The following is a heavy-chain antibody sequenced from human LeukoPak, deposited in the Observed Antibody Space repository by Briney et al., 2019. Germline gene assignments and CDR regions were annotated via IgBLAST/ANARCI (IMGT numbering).Heavy chain of an antibody. D-gene: IGHD3-22*01. CDR3: ARDQSLSYDSQYGMDV. J-gene: IGHJ6*02. Sequence: GGSLRLSCAASGFTFSSYSMNWVRQAPGKGLEWVSYISSSSSTIYYADSVKGRFTISRDNAKNSLYLQMNSLRAEDTAVYYCARDQSLSYDSQYGMDVWGQGTTVTVSS. CDR2: ISSSSSTI. V-gene: IGHV3-48*04. CDR1: GFTFSSYS.